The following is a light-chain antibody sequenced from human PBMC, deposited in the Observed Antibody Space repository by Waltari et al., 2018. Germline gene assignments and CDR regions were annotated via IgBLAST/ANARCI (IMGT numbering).Light chain of an antibody. V-gene: IGKV1-5*01. Sequence: DIKMTQSPSTLSASVGDSVTITCRANQTIGYWLAWYQQKPGKAPRLLIYDASILESGGPSRFSGSASGTEFTLSINSLQPDDFACYYCQQYNSYSWTFGQGTKVEIK. CDR2: DAS. J-gene: IGKJ1*01. CDR1: QTIGYW. CDR3: QQYNSYSWT.